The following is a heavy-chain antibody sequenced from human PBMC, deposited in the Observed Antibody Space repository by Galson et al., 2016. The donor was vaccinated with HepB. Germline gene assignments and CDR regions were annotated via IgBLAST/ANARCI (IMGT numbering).Heavy chain of an antibody. J-gene: IGHJ3*02. CDR1: GGSISSSSFF. V-gene: IGHV4-39*07. D-gene: IGHD6-13*01. CDR3: ARRARAAGSLSPAFDI. Sequence: SETLSLTCSVSGGSISSSSFFWSWIRQPPGQGLEWIGSISHSGTTYYNPSLRGRVTFSVDTSNNHFSLKVTSMTAADTAVYFCARRARAAGSLSPAFDIWGLGTLVTVSS. CDR2: ISHSGTT.